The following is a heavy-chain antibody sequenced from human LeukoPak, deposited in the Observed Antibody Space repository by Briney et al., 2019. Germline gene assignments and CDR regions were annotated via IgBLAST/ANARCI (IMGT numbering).Heavy chain of an antibody. CDR2: IYYSGST. V-gene: IGHV4-30-4*07. D-gene: IGHD3-16*01. Sequence: PSETLSLTCAVSGGSISSGGYSWSWIRQPPGKGLEWIGYIYYSGSTYYNPSLKSRVTISVDTSKNQFSLKLSSVTAADTAVYYCARLITNSVDYWGQGTLVTVSS. CDR3: ARLITNSVDY. CDR1: GGSISSGGYS. J-gene: IGHJ4*02.